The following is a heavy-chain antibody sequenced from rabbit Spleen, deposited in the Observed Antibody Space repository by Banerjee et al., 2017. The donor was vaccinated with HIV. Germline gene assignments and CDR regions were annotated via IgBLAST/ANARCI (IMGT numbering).Heavy chain of an antibody. CDR3: ARGVYSSGWGVDLGYFDL. J-gene: IGHJ4*01. V-gene: IGHV1S40*01. CDR1: GVSFTSNYY. Sequence: QSLEESGGDLVKPGASLTLTCKASGVSFTSNYYMCWVRRAPGKGPEWIAYIGIGFGSTYYANSVKGRFTISSDNAQNTVFLQMTSLTAADTATYFCARGVYSSGWGVDLGYFDLWGQGTLVTVS. D-gene: IGHD4-1*01. CDR2: IGIGFGST.